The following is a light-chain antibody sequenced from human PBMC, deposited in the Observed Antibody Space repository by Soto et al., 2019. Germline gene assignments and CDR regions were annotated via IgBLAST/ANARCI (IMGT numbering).Light chain of an antibody. CDR2: AAS. Sequence: DLQLTQSPSFLSTSVGDRVTITCRASQGISSYLAWYQQKPGKAPKLLIYAASTLQSGVPSRFSGSGSGTEFTLTISSLQPEDFATYYCQQLNSYPRATFGQGTKVEIK. CDR1: QGISSY. CDR3: QQLNSYPRAT. J-gene: IGKJ1*01. V-gene: IGKV1-9*01.